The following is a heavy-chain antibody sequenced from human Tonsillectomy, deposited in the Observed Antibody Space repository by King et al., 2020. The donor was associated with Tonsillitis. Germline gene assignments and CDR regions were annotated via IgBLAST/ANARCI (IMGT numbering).Heavy chain of an antibody. CDR2: ISGSGGST. V-gene: IGHV3-23*04. CDR1: GSTFSSYA. CDR3: AKGLGAWVAAPVEDAFDI. D-gene: IGHD2-15*01. J-gene: IGHJ3*02. Sequence: VQLVESGGGLVQPGGSLRLSCAASGSTFSSYAMSGVRQAPGKGLEWVSAISGSGGSTYYADSVKGRFTISRDNSKNTLYLQMNSLRAEDTAVYYCAKGLGAWVAAPVEDAFDIWGQGTMVTVSS.